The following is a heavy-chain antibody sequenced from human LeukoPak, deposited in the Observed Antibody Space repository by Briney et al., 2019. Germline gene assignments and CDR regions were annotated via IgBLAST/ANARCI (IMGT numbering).Heavy chain of an antibody. J-gene: IGHJ4*02. D-gene: IGHD1-7*01. CDR3: ARGNYDYFDS. CDR1: GGSFSGYH. CDR2: INHSGST. V-gene: IGHV4-34*01. Sequence: SETLSLTCAVYGGSFSGYHWSWIRQPPGKGLEWIGEINHSGSTNYNPSLKSRVTISVDTSKNQFSLKLSSVTAADTAVYFCARGNYDYFDSWGLGTLVTVSS.